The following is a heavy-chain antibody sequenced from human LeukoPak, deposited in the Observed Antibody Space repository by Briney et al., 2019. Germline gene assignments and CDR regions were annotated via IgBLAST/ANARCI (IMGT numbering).Heavy chain of an antibody. Sequence: GASVKVSCKVSGYTLTELSMHWVRQAPGKGLEWMGGFDPEDGETIYAQKFQGRVTMTEDTSTDTAYMELSSLRSEDTAVYYCATSIRPVDIPPYYFDYWGQGTLVTVSS. D-gene: IGHD5-12*01. CDR2: FDPEDGET. CDR1: GYTLTELS. CDR3: ATSIRPVDIPPYYFDY. J-gene: IGHJ4*02. V-gene: IGHV1-24*01.